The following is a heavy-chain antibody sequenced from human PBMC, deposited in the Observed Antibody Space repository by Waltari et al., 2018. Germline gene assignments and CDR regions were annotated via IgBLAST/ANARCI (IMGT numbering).Heavy chain of an antibody. J-gene: IGHJ4*02. CDR1: GGSISSSSYY. CDR3: ARLRFSTNWNDDY. CDR2: IYYSGST. D-gene: IGHD1-1*01. Sequence: QLQLQESGPGLVKPSETLSLTCTVPGGSISSSSYYRGRIRQPPGKGLEWIGSIYYSGSTYYNPSLKSRVTISVDTSKNQFSLKLSSVTAADTAVYYCARLRFSTNWNDDYWGQGTLVTVSP. V-gene: IGHV4-39*01.